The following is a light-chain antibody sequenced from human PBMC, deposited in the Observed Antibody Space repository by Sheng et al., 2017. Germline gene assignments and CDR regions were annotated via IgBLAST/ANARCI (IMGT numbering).Light chain of an antibody. V-gene: IGKV1-9*01. Sequence: IQLTQSPSSLSASVGDRVSITCRASQGISTYLAWYQTKTREAPKLLIYAASTLQSGVPSRFSGSGSGTDFTLTISYLQPEDFAIYYCQQLSSYPITFGQGTRLEIK. CDR2: AAS. CDR3: QQLSSYPIT. CDR1: QGISTY. J-gene: IGKJ5*01.